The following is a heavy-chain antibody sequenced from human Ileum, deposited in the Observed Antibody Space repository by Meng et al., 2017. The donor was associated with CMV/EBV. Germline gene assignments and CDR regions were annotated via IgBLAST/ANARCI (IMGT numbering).Heavy chain of an antibody. CDR1: GGSINSFY. Sequence: PPGSGPGLVKPSGTLSLTCSVSGGSINSFYWSWIRQPAGKGLEWIWRIYSSGIINYNPSLKSRVTVSVDTSKNQFSLKVNSVTAADTAVYYCARLQAWDWFDPWGQGTLVTVSS. CDR3: ARLQAWDWFDP. CDR2: IYSSGII. D-gene: IGHD4-11*01. J-gene: IGHJ5*02. V-gene: IGHV4-4*07.